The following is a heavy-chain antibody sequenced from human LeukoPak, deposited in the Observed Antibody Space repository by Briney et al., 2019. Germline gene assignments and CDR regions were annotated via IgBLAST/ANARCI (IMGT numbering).Heavy chain of an antibody. CDR1: GDIVSSNSAA. CDR2: TYYRSKWYN. D-gene: IGHD6-19*01. CDR3: ARDHSYTSGWYALYYFDY. Sequence: SQTLSLTCAISGDIVSSNSAAWNWIRQSPSRGLEWLGRTYYRSKWYNDYAVSVKSRITINPDTSKNQFSLQLNSVTPEDTAVYYCARDHSYTSGWYALYYFDYWGQGTLVTVSS. J-gene: IGHJ4*02. V-gene: IGHV6-1*01.